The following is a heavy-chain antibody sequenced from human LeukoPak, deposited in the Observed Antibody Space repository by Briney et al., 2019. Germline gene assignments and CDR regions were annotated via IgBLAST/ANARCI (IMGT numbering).Heavy chain of an antibody. CDR2: TRNKANSYTT. D-gene: IGHD4-17*01. CDR1: GFTFSDHY. V-gene: IGHV3-72*01. Sequence: GGSLRLSCAASGFTFSDHYMDWVRQAPGQGLEWVGRTRNKANSYTTEYAASVKGRFTISRDDSKNSLYLQMNSLKTEDTAVYYCARAAYGDYLLDYWGQGTLVTVSS. J-gene: IGHJ4*02. CDR3: ARAAYGDYLLDY.